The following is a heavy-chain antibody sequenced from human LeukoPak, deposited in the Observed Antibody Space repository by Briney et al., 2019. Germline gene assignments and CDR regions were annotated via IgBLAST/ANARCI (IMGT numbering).Heavy chain of an antibody. J-gene: IGHJ4*02. Sequence: SETLSLTCTVSGGSISSGGYYWSWIRQHPGKGLEWIGYIYYSGSTYYNPSLKCRVTISVDTSKNQFSLKLSSVTAADTAVYYCATNRDSSGYYVDYWGQGTLVTVSS. V-gene: IGHV4-31*03. CDR3: ATNRDSSGYYVDY. CDR1: GGSISSGGYY. CDR2: IYYSGST. D-gene: IGHD3-22*01.